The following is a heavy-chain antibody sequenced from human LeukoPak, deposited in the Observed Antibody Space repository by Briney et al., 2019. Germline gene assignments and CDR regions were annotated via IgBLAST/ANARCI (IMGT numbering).Heavy chain of an antibody. CDR1: GYSFSNYL. Sequence: GESLKISCKDSGYSFSNYLIAWVRQMPGKGLEWMGIAYPGDSDTRYSPSFQGHVTISADQSISTAYLQWSSLKASDTAMYYCARLPRLYWYFDLWGRGTLVTVSS. CDR2: AYPGDSDT. J-gene: IGHJ2*01. D-gene: IGHD2-8*01. V-gene: IGHV5-51*01. CDR3: ARLPRLYWYFDL.